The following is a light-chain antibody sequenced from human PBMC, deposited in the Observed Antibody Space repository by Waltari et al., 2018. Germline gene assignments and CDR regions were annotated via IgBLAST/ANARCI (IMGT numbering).Light chain of an antibody. CDR1: QSIGSR. V-gene: IGKV6D-21*02. Sequence: EIVLTQSPDFQSVTTVEQVTITCRASQSIGSRLHWHQQKPNQSPKLLIKYASQSSSGVPARFSGSGSGTDFTLTINSLEAEDAAVYYCHQIASLPRTFGPGTKVEIK. J-gene: IGKJ1*01. CDR3: HQIASLPRT. CDR2: YAS.